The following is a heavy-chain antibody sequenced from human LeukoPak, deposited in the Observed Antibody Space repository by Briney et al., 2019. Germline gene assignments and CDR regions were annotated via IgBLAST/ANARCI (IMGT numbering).Heavy chain of an antibody. V-gene: IGHV4-39*01. J-gene: IGHJ4*02. CDR1: GGSIRIANYY. Sequence: SETLSLTCTFSGGSIRIANYYWEWIRQPPGTGLEWIGSIYYSGSTYYNPSLKSRVTISVDTSKNQLSLKLSSLTAADTAVYYCARRRFGEPTGNWGQGTLVTVSS. CDR3: ARRRFGEPTGN. D-gene: IGHD3-10*01. CDR2: IYYSGST.